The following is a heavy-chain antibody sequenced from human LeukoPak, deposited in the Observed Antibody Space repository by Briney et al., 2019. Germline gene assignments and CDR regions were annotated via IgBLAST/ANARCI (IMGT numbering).Heavy chain of an antibody. J-gene: IGHJ4*02. CDR1: GFTFSSYE. D-gene: IGHD6-13*01. V-gene: IGHV3-48*03. CDR3: AIIPGSSSWYRGVDY. CDR2: ISSSGSTI. Sequence: GESLTLSCAASGFTFSSYEMNWVRQAPGKGLEWVSYISSSGSTIYYADSVKGRFTISRDNAKNSLYLQMNSLRAEDTAVYYCAIIPGSSSWYRGVDYWGQGTLVTVSS.